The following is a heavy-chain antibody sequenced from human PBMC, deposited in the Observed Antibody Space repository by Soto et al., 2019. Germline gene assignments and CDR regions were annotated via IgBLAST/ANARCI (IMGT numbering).Heavy chain of an antibody. D-gene: IGHD3-16*01. CDR1: GFTVGNYG. Sequence: QVQLVESGGGVVQPGRSLRLSCAASGFTVGNYGMHWVRQPPGKGLEWMSSILYDGSDKYYADSVKGRFTISRDGSKNTLYLQMDSLRPEDTAVYYCAKWGEVSHNPGGNYYYGMDVWGQGTTVTVSS. CDR3: AKWGEVSHNPGGNYYYGMDV. J-gene: IGHJ6*02. V-gene: IGHV3-30*18. CDR2: ILYDGSDK.